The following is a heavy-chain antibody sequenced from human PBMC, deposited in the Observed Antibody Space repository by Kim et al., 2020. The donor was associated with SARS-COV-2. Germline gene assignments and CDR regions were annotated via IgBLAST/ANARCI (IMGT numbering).Heavy chain of an antibody. J-gene: IGHJ4*01. CDR3: ARLWTHCTGTICYAHFD. D-gene: IGHD1-7*01. CDR1: GFSFSDYY. CDR2: ISSSTVTI. Sequence: GGSLRLSCAASGFSFSDYYMSWIRQAPGKGLEWVSYISSSTVTIYYADSVQGRFTIFRDNAESSVFLQMNGLRPEDTGVYYCARLWTHCTGTICYAHFD. V-gene: IGHV3-11*01.